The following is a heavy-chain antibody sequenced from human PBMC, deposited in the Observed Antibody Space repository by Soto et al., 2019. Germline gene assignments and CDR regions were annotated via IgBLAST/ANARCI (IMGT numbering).Heavy chain of an antibody. D-gene: IGHD2-15*01. CDR3: SRDDVYCSGGSCYGLHMYV. CDR2: IQSGGST. J-gene: IGHJ6*03. CDR1: GFTVSSHY. V-gene: IGHV3-66*01. Sequence: EVQLVESGGDLVQPGGSLRLSCAASGFTVSSHYMNWVRQAPGKGLEWVSLIQSGGSTFYADSVKGRFTISRDNSKNTLFLQMNSLRVEDTAMDYCSRDDVYCSGGSCYGLHMYVWGRGTMVTVSS.